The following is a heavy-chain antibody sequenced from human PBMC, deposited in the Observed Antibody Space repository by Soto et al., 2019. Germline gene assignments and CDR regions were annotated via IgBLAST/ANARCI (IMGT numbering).Heavy chain of an antibody. Sequence: GGSLRLSCAASGFNFNSYSMNWVRQAPGKGLEWVSLISSNSIFIYYADSEKGRFTISRDNAKNSLYLQMNSLRAEDTAVYYCARVNYCSSSSCSPFDFWGQGTLVTVSS. CDR3: ARVNYCSSSSCSPFDF. CDR2: ISSNSIFI. CDR1: GFNFNSYS. D-gene: IGHD2-15*01. J-gene: IGHJ4*02. V-gene: IGHV3-21*01.